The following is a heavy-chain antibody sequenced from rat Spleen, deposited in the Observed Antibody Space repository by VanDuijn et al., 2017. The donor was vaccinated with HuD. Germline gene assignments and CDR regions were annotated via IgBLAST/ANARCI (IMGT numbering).Heavy chain of an antibody. J-gene: IGHJ3*01. CDR2: ISSGGTT. CDR3: TSFYYFDGTYFPFAY. CDR1: GFSLTNNG. Sequence: QVQLKESGPGLVQPSQTLSLSCTVSGFSLTNNGVSWVRQPPGKGLEWIAAISSGGTTYYNSPLKSRLSVSRDTSKSQVFLKMSSLQTEDTAIYFCTSFYYFDGTYFPFAYWGQGTLVTVSS. D-gene: IGHD1-12*02. V-gene: IGHV2S12*01.